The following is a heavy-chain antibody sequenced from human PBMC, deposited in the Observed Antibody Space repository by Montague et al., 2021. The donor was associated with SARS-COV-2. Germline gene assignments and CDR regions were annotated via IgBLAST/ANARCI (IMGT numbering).Heavy chain of an antibody. V-gene: IGHV4-59*01. D-gene: IGHD6-13*01. CDR3: ARAPVYRSSWYAYFDY. Sequence: SETLSLTCTVSGDSMDNYYWSWIRQPPGKGLEWVGYINYSGSTHYNPSLQSRVTLSRDTSKNQFSLRLTSVTAADTAMYFCARAPVYRSSWYAYFDYGGQGTLVTVS. CDR1: GDSMDNYY. CDR2: INYSGST. J-gene: IGHJ4*02.